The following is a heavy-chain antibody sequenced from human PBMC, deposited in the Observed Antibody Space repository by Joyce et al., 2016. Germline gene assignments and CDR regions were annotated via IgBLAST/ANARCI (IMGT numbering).Heavy chain of an antibody. CDR1: GFTFSNYS. CDR2: ISGSSRYI. J-gene: IGHJ6*02. Sequence: EVQLVESGGGLVKPGGSLRLSCTASGFTFSNYSMSWVRQAPGKGLEWVSSISGSSRYIYYPASVKGRFTISRDNAKNSLYLQMNILRAEDTAVYYCAKSDSSGYYPYYYYYGMDVWGQGTTVTVSS. CDR3: AKSDSSGYYPYYYYYGMDV. D-gene: IGHD3-22*01. V-gene: IGHV3-21*01.